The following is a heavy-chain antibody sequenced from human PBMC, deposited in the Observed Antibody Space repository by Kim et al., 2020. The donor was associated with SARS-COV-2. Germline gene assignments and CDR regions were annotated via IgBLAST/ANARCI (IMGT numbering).Heavy chain of an antibody. J-gene: IGHJ4*02. CDR2: ISAYNGNT. CDR3: ARGGRSSGWQQALHFDY. D-gene: IGHD6-19*01. Sequence: ASVKVSCKASGYTFTSYGISWVRQAPGQGLEWMGWISAYNGNTNYAQKLQGRVTMTTDTSTSTAYMELRSLRSDDKAVYYCARGGRSSGWQQALHFDYWGQGTLVTVSS. CDR1: GYTFTSYG. V-gene: IGHV1-18*01.